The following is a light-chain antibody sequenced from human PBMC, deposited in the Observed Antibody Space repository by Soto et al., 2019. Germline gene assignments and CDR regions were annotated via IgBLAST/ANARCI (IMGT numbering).Light chain of an antibody. V-gene: IGLV1-40*01. CDR3: QSYDSSLRGVV. J-gene: IGLJ2*01. CDR2: GNS. CDR1: SSNIGAGYD. Sequence: QLVLTQPPSESGAPGQRVTISCTGSSSNIGAGYDVHWYQQLPGTAPKLLIYGNSNRPSGVPDRFSGSKSGTSASLAITGLQAEDEADYYCQSYDSSLRGVVFGGGTQLTVL.